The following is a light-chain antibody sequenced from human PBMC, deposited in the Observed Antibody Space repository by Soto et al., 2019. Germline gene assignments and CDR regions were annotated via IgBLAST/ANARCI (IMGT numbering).Light chain of an antibody. J-gene: IGLJ1*01. CDR3: SSYSATNTIV. V-gene: IGLV2-14*01. CDR1: SSDIGDYFY. CDR2: EVT. Sequence: QSALTQPASVSGSPGHSITISCTGTSSDIGDYFYVSWYQQHPGKVPKLIIYEVTNRPSGVTSRFSGSKSENTASLTISGLQAEEEADYYCSSYSATNTIVFGSGTKVTVL.